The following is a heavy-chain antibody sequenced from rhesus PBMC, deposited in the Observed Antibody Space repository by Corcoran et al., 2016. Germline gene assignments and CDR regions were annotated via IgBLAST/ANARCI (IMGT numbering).Heavy chain of an antibody. CDR3: ARRDNRFDV. J-gene: IGHJ5-1*01. CDR2: TTYSGGT. CDR1: GYSISSGYY. V-gene: IGHV4-122*02. Sequence: QVQLQESGPGLVKPSETLSLTCAVSGYSISSGYYWSWIRQPPGKGLEWIGYTTYSGGTSYNPALKSRVTISRDTSKNQVSRKLSSVTAADTAVYYCARRDNRFDVWGPGVLVTVSS.